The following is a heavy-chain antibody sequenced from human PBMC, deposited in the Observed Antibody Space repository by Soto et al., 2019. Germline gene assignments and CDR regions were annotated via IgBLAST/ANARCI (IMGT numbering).Heavy chain of an antibody. CDR2: ISTYHGNV. CDR3: AIGGYSTTSTWHWYFDL. Sequence: QVQLMQSGAEVKEPGASVKVACQASGYSFTTYGISWVRQAPGLGLEWMAWISTYHGNVKYADNLQGRVTVTTDTSTSTAYMELRSLRSDDTAIYYCAIGGYSTTSTWHWYFDLWGRGTLLTVSS. J-gene: IGHJ2*01. D-gene: IGHD2-8*01. V-gene: IGHV1-18*01. CDR1: GYSFTTYG.